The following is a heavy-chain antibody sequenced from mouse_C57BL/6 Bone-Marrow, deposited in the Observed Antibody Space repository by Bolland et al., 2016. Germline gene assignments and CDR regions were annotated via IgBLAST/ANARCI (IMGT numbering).Heavy chain of an antibody. Sequence: YPGSGNTYYHEKFKGKATLTAEKSSSTAYMQLSSLTSEDSAVYFCARSIITTVDLDYWGQGTT. J-gene: IGHJ2*01. V-gene: IGHV1-76*01. D-gene: IGHD1-1*01. CDR3: ARSIITTVDLDY. CDR2: YPGSGNT.